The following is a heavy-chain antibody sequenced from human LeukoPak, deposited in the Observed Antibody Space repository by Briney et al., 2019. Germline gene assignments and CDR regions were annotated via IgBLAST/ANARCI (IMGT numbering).Heavy chain of an antibody. CDR2: IYYTGNT. Sequence: SETLSLTCSVSGVSISSSNSYWGWIRQPPGKGLEWIGSIYYTGNTYYNASVKSQVSISIDTSKNQFSLRLTSVTAADTAVYYCARASYSYDINGWVPFDYWGQGTLVTVSS. CDR1: GVSISSSNSY. V-gene: IGHV4-39*01. J-gene: IGHJ4*02. CDR3: ARASYSYDINGWVPFDY. D-gene: IGHD3-22*01.